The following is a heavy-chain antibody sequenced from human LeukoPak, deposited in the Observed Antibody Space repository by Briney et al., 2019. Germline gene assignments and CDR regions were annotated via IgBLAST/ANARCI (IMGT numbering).Heavy chain of an antibody. Sequence: SETLSLTCTVSGGSISSYYWSWIRQPAGKGLEWIGRIYTSGSTNYNPSLKSRVTMSVDTSKNQFSLKLSSVTAADTAVYYCARGPLFYYDSSGYFPSEYFQHWGQGTLVTVSS. CDR1: GGSISSYY. CDR2: IYTSGST. V-gene: IGHV4-4*07. D-gene: IGHD3-22*01. J-gene: IGHJ1*01. CDR3: ARGPLFYYDSSGYFPSEYFQH.